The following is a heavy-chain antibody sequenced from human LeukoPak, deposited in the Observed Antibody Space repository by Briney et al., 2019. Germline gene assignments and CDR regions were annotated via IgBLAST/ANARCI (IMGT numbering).Heavy chain of an antibody. Sequence: GGSLRLSCAASGFTFSSYAMHWVRQAPGKGLGWVAVISYDGSNKYYADSVKGRFTISRDNSKNTLYLQMNSLRAEDTAVYYCARDSARSSGWYETYYFDYWGQGTLVTVSS. CDR3: ARDSARSSGWYETYYFDY. V-gene: IGHV3-30-3*01. CDR2: ISYDGSNK. J-gene: IGHJ4*02. CDR1: GFTFSSYA. D-gene: IGHD6-19*01.